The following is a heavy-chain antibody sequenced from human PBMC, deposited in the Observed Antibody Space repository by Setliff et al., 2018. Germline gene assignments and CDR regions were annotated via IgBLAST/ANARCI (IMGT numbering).Heavy chain of an antibody. Sequence: GSLRLSCAASGFTFSSYAMSWVRQAPGKGLEWVSAISGSGGSTYYADSVKGRFTISRDNSKNTLYLQMTNLRVEDTAMYYCLLPCTSGWHNWADPWGQGTLVTVSS. J-gene: IGHJ5*02. CDR3: LLPCTSGWHNWADP. V-gene: IGHV3-23*01. D-gene: IGHD6-19*01. CDR1: GFTFSSYA. CDR2: ISGSGGST.